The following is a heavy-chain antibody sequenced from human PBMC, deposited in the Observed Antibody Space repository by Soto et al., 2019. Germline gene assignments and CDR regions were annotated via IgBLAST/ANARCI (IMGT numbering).Heavy chain of an antibody. CDR3: AKTGPRVHSSGSLRYEGYRLEYYFDY. V-gene: IGHV3-30*18. CDR1: GFTFSSYG. CDR2: ISYDGSNK. J-gene: IGHJ4*02. D-gene: IGHD3-10*01. Sequence: PGGSLRLSCAASGFTFSSYGRHWVRQAPGKGLEWVAVISYDGSNKYYADSVKGRFTISRDNSKTTLYLQMNSLRAEDTAVYYCAKTGPRVHSSGSLRYEGYRLEYYFDYWGQGTLVTVSS.